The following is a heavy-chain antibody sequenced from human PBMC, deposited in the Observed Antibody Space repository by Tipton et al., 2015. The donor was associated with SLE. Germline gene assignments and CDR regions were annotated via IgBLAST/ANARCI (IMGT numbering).Heavy chain of an antibody. CDR1: GFTFSEYY. CDR2: IISSSSYI. CDR3: ARERYCSGGSCFRTLDI. D-gene: IGHD2-15*01. V-gene: IGHV3-11*06. J-gene: IGHJ3*02. Sequence: SLRLSCAASGFTFSEYYMSWIRQAPGKGLEWVSSIISSSSYIYYADSVKGRFTISRDNAKNSLYLQMNSLRAEDTAVYYCARERYCSGGSCFRTLDIWGQGTMVTVSS.